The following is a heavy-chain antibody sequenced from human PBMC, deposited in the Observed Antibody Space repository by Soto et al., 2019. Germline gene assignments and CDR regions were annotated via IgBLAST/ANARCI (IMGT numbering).Heavy chain of an antibody. J-gene: IGHJ5*02. Sequence: GESLKISCTASGYSFTSYWIGWVRQMPGKGLEWMGIIYPGDSDTRYSPSFQGQVTISADKSISTAYLQWSSLKASDTAMYYCARHDKQYDFWCCGGVWFDPWGQGTLVTVSS. CDR3: ARHDKQYDFWCCGGVWFDP. CDR2: IYPGDSDT. V-gene: IGHV5-51*01. D-gene: IGHD3-3*01. CDR1: GYSFTSYW.